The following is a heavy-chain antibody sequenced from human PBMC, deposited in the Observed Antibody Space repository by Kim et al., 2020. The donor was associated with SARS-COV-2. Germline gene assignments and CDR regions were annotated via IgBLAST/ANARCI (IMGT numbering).Heavy chain of an antibody. CDR1: GYTFTSYY. CDR2: MNPSDGSA. Sequence: ASVKVSCKASGYTFTSYYMHWVRQAPGQGLEWMGIMNPSDGSASYAQRFQGRVTVTRDTSTSTVYMELSSLRSEDTAVYYCARAQLRIPYYYGMDVWGQGTTVTVSS. D-gene: IGHD7-27*01. J-gene: IGHJ6*02. CDR3: ARAQLRIPYYYGMDV. V-gene: IGHV1-46*01.